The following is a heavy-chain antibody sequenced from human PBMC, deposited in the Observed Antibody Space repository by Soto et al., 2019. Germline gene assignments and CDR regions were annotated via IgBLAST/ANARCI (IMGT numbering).Heavy chain of an antibody. CDR1: GGTFSSYA. J-gene: IGHJ3*02. CDR3: ARVGGYDSSGYDAFDI. D-gene: IGHD3-22*01. V-gene: IGHV1-18*01. Sequence: ASVKVSCKASGGTFSSYAISWVRQAPGQGLEWMGGIIPIFGNTNYAQKLQGRVTMTTDTSTSTAYMELRSLRSDDTAVYYCARVGGYDSSGYDAFDIWGQGTMVTVSS. CDR2: IIPIFGNT.